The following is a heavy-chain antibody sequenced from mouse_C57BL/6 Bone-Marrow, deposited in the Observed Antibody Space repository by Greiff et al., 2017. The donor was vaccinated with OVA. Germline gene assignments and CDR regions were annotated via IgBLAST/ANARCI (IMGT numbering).Heavy chain of an antibody. V-gene: IGHV3-8*01. Sequence: EVHLVESGPGLAKPSQTLSLTCSVTGYSITSDYWNWIRKFPGNKLEYMGYISYSGSTYYNPSLKSRISITRDTSKNQYYLQLNSVTTEDTATYYCARYHYGSSYYWYFDVWGTGTTVTVSS. CDR2: ISYSGST. J-gene: IGHJ1*03. D-gene: IGHD1-1*01. CDR3: ARYHYGSSYYWYFDV. CDR1: GYSITSDY.